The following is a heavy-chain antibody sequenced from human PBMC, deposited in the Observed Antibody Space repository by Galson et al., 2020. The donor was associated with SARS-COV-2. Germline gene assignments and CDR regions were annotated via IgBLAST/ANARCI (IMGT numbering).Heavy chain of an antibody. D-gene: IGHD2-21*01. V-gene: IGHV3-74*01. CDR1: GFTFSSYW. CDR3: ARGDMGIDYFDY. J-gene: IGHJ4*02. CDR2: IYSEGSST. Sequence: GGSLRLSCAVSGFTFSSYWMHWVRQAPGKGLVWVSRIYSEGSSTSYADSVKGRFTISGDNAKNTLYLQMNSLRAEDTAVYYCARGDMGIDYFDYWGQGTLVTVSS.